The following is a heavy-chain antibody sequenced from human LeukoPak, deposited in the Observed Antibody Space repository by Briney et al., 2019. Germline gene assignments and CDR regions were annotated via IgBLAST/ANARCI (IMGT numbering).Heavy chain of an antibody. CDR3: ARAQDGNSEGPFDY. J-gene: IGHJ4*02. CDR1: GYTFTSYA. V-gene: IGHV1-69*13. CDR2: IIPIFGTA. Sequence: SVKVSCKASGYTFTSYAISWVRQAPGQGLEWMGGIIPIFGTANYAQKFQGRVTITADESTSTAYMELSSLRSEDTAVYYCARAQDGNSEGPFDYWGQGTLVTVSS. D-gene: IGHD4-23*01.